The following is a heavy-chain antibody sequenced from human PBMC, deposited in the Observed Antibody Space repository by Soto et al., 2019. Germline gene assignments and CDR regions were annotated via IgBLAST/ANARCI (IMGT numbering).Heavy chain of an antibody. CDR3: ARGRGLCSGGDCYPDFDY. J-gene: IGHJ4*02. CDR2: ISSSGHYT. Sequence: EVQLVESGGGLVKPGGSLRLSCAASGFTFNTYTMNWVRQAPGKGLEWVSSISSSGHYTYYVDSVKGRFTISRDNAKNSLYLQVNSLRAEDTAVYYCARGRGLCSGGDCYPDFDYWGQGALVTVSS. CDR1: GFTFNTYT. D-gene: IGHD2-21*02. V-gene: IGHV3-21*01.